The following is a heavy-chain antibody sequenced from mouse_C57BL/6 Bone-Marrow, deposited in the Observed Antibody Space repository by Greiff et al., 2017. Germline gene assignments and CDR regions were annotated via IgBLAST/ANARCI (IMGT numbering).Heavy chain of an antibody. D-gene: IGHD1-1*01. CDR3: ARRAHYYYGSSYFDY. J-gene: IGHJ2*01. Sequence: QVQLKQSGAELVKPGASVKMSCKASGYTFTSYWITWVKQRPGQGLEWIGDIYPGSGSTNYNEKFKSKATLTVDPSPSTAYMQLSSLTSEDSAVYYCARRAHYYYGSSYFDYWGQGTTLTVSS. CDR1: GYTFTSYW. CDR2: IYPGSGST. V-gene: IGHV1-55*01.